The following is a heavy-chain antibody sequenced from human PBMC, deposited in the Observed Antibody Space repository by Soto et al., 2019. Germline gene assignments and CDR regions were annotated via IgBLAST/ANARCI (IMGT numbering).Heavy chain of an antibody. CDR2: IIPIFGTA. J-gene: IGHJ6*02. CDR3: ARERQDPYGLDV. Sequence: SVKVSCKASGGTFSSYAISWVRQAPGQGLEWMGGIIPIFGTANYAQKFQGRVTITADESTSTAYMELSSLRSEDTAVYYCARERQDPYGLDVWGQGTTVTVSS. V-gene: IGHV1-69*13. CDR1: GGTFSSYA. D-gene: IGHD1-1*01.